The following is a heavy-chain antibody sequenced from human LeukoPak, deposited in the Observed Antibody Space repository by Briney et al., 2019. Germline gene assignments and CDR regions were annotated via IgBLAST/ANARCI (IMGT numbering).Heavy chain of an antibody. CDR3: AKQGRDWLRDYYYYMDV. V-gene: IGHV3-23*01. CDR2: FSGRGGST. D-gene: IGHD3-9*01. Sequence: GGSLRLSCAASGFTFNRYGMSWVRQAPGKGLEWVSTFSGRGGSTYYADSVKGRVTISRDNSKNTLYLQMNSLRAEDTAVYYCAKQGRDWLRDYYYYMDVWGKGTTVTISS. CDR1: GFTFNRYG. J-gene: IGHJ6*03.